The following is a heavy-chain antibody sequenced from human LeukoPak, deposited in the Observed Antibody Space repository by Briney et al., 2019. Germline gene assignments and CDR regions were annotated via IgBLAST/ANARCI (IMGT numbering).Heavy chain of an antibody. CDR2: ISAYNGNT. V-gene: IGHV1-18*01. CDR1: GYTFTSYG. CDR3: AREGANIVVVPAAIGEGFYYYCGMDV. D-gene: IGHD2-2*01. J-gene: IGHJ6*02. Sequence: ASVKVSCKASGYTFTSYGISWVRQAPGQGLEWMGWISAYNGNTNYAQKLQGRVTMTTDTSTSTAYMELRSLRSDDTAVYYCAREGANIVVVPAAIGEGFYYYCGMDVWGQGTTVTVSS.